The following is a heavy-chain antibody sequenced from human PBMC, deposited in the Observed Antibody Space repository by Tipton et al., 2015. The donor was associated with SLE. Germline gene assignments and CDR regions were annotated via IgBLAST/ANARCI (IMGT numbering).Heavy chain of an antibody. D-gene: IGHD3-10*01. CDR2: VCNSVST. J-gene: IGHJ6*02. CDR3: ARQRLRLLSPLDA. CDR1: GASVSSFC. V-gene: IGHV4-59*08. Sequence: TLSLTCTVSGASVSSFCWNWIRQSTGKGLEWIACVCNSVSTNYGPSLKSRGTISVDTSKNHFSLELTSVTAADTAVYYCARQRLRLLSPLDAWGQGTTVTVS.